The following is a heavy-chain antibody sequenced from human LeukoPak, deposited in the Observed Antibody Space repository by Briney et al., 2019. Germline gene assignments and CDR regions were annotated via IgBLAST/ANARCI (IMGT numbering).Heavy chain of an antibody. CDR2: INPNSGGT. V-gene: IGHV1-2*06. D-gene: IGHD5-18*01. CDR1: GYTFTSYG. CDR3: ARKIQLWYDAFDI. Sequence: GASVKVSCKASGYTFTSYGISWVRQAPGQGLEWMGRINPNSGGTNYAQKFQGRVTMTRDTSISTAYMELSRLRSDDTAVYYCARKIQLWYDAFDIWGQGTMVTVSS. J-gene: IGHJ3*02.